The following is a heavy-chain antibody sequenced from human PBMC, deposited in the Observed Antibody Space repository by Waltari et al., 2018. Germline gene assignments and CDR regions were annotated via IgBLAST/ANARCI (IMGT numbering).Heavy chain of an antibody. Sequence: QVQLQESGPGLVKPSQTLSLTCTVSGGSISSGSYYWSWIRQPAGKGLEWIGYIYTSGSTNYNPSLKSRGTISVDTSKNQFSLKLSSVTAADTAVYYCARDGGYYDSSGYFPNWGQGTLVTVSS. V-gene: IGHV4-61*02. CDR2: IYTSGST. CDR3: ARDGGYYDSSGYFPN. D-gene: IGHD3-22*01. J-gene: IGHJ4*02. CDR1: GGSISSGSYY.